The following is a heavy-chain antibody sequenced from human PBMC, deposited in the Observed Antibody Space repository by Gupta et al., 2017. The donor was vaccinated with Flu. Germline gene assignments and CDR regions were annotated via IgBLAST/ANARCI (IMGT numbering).Heavy chain of an antibody. CDR2: ISDRSKYI. J-gene: IGHJ4*02. V-gene: IGHV3-21*06. CDR1: GFIFSTHS. Sequence: ASGFIFSTHSMNWVRQAPGKGLEWVSSISDRSKYINYADSVKGRFTISRDNAKNSLHLQMNSLRDEDTAIYDCARLREGGTGVIDHWGQGTLVIVSS. CDR3: ARLREGGTGVIDH. D-gene: IGHD1-1*01.